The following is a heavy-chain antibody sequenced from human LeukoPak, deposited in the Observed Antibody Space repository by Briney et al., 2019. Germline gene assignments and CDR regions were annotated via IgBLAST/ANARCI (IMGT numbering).Heavy chain of an antibody. J-gene: IGHJ3*02. D-gene: IGHD2-2*01. Sequence: GGSLRLSCAASGFTFDDYAMHWVRQAPGKGLEWVSGISWNSGSIGYADSVKGRFTISRDDAKNSLYLQMNSLRAEDTALYYCARETRYCSSTSYYRAFDIWGQGTMVTVSS. CDR3: ARETRYCSSTSYYRAFDI. CDR1: GFTFDDYA. CDR2: ISWNSGSI. V-gene: IGHV3-9*01.